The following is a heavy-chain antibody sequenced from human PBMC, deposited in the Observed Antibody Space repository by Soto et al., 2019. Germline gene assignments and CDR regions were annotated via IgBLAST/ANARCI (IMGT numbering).Heavy chain of an antibody. V-gene: IGHV4-31*03. Sequence: SETLSLTCTVSGGSISSGVYYWSWIRQHPGKGLEWIGYIYYSGSPYYNPSLKSRGTISVDTSKNQFSLKLSSVTAADTAVYYCARDTRRGYYYYYGMDVWGQGTTVTVSS. CDR2: IYYSGSP. CDR1: GGSISSGVYY. J-gene: IGHJ6*02. CDR3: ARDTRRGYYYYYGMDV.